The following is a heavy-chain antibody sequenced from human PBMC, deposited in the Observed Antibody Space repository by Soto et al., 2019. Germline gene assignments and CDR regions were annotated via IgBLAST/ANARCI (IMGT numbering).Heavy chain of an antibody. CDR3: ARGGDWPYSSGWYVTYYYYGMDV. Sequence: QVQLQESGPGLVKPSETLSLTCTVSGGSISSYYWSWIRQPPGKGLEWVGYIYYSGSTNYNPSLKSRFTITVDTSKNQYSLKLSSVTAADTAVYYCARGGDWPYSSGWYVTYYYYGMDVWGQGTTITVSS. CDR2: IYYSGST. D-gene: IGHD6-19*01. V-gene: IGHV4-59*01. J-gene: IGHJ6*02. CDR1: GGSISSYY.